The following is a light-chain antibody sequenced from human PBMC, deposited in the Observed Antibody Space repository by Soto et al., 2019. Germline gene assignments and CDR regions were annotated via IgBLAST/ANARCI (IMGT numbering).Light chain of an antibody. V-gene: IGKV1-39*01. Sequence: DIQMTQSPSSLSASLGDRVTITCRASQTISTYVTWYQQKPGKAPKALISDASTLQSGVPSRFSGSGSGTDFTLIISSLQPEDVATYDCQQSFSSLLSFGGGTQVEIK. CDR1: QTISTY. CDR3: QQSFSSLLS. CDR2: DAS. J-gene: IGKJ4*01.